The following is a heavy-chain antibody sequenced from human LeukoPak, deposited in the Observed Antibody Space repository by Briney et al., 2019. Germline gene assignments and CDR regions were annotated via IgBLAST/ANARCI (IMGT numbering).Heavy chain of an antibody. CDR3: ARAREWEILFYFDY. CDR2: IKQDGSEK. V-gene: IGHV3-7*01. CDR1: GFTFSSYW. J-gene: IGHJ4*02. D-gene: IGHD1-26*01. Sequence: GGSLRLSCAASGFTFSSYWMSWVRQAPGKGLEWVANIKQDGSEKYYVDSVKGRFTISRDNVKNSGYLQMNSLRAEDTAVYFCARAREWEILFYFDYWGQGTLVTVSS.